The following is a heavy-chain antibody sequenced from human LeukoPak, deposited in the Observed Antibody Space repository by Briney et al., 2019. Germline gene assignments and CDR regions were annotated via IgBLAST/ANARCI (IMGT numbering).Heavy chain of an antibody. Sequence: GGSLRLSCAASGFTFSSYEMNWVRQAPGKGLEWVSCITSSRSTIYYADSVKGRFTISRDNAKNSLYLQMNSLRAEDTAIYYCARSGPAWRSLNWGQGTLVTVSS. CDR3: ARSGPAWRSLN. CDR1: GFTFSSYE. D-gene: IGHD1-14*01. J-gene: IGHJ4*02. CDR2: ITSSRSTI. V-gene: IGHV3-48*03.